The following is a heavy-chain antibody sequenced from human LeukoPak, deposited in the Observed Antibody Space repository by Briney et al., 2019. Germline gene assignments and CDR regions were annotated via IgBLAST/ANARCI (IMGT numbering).Heavy chain of an antibody. Sequence: GGSLRLSCAASGFTFSSYSVNWVRQAPGKGLEWVSSISSSSSYIYYADSVKGRFTISRDNAKNSLYLQMNSLRAEDTAVYYCARDHRTATMALDYWGQGTLVTVSS. V-gene: IGHV3-21*01. J-gene: IGHJ4*02. CDR3: ARDHRTATMALDY. CDR1: GFTFSSYS. D-gene: IGHD5-12*01. CDR2: ISSSSSYI.